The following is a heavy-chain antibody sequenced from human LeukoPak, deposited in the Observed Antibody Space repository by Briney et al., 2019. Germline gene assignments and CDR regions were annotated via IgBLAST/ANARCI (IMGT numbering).Heavy chain of an antibody. V-gene: IGHV3-48*03. CDR2: ISSSGSTI. CDR1: GFGFSSCE. J-gene: IGHJ4*02. D-gene: IGHD6-13*01. Sequence: PGGSLRRSCAASGFGFSSCEMNWVRQAPGKGLEWVSYISSSGSTIHYADSVKGRFTISRDNAKNSLYLQMNSLRAEDTAVYYCARALPSSWYYFDYWGQGTLVTVSS. CDR3: ARALPSSWYYFDY.